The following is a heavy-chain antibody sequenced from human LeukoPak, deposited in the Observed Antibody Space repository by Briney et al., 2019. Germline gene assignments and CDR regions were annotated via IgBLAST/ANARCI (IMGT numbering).Heavy chain of an antibody. CDR3: ARHSGWYNALTWLYY. V-gene: IGHV3-21*01. Sequence: GGSLRLSCAASGFTFSSYSMNWVRQAPGKGLEWVSSISSSSSYIYYADSVKGRFTISRDNSKNTLYLQMNSLRAEDTAVYYCARHSGWYNALTWLYYWGQGTLVTVSS. CDR1: GFTFSSYS. D-gene: IGHD6-19*01. J-gene: IGHJ4*02. CDR2: ISSSSSYI.